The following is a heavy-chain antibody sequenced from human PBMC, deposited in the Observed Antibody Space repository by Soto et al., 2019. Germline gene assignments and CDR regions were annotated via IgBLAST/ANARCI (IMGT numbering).Heavy chain of an antibody. Sequence: ETLSLTCTVSGASIRSSTFYWGWIRQPPEKGLESIDPVYVDGSKYYNPSLESRVTISVDTSKKQVSLRLSSVTVADAAIYYCVRNSLHIGAADRFESWGQGTVVTVSS. CDR3: VRNSLHIGAADRFES. CDR2: VYVDGSK. CDR1: GASIRSSTFY. J-gene: IGHJ4*02. V-gene: IGHV4-39*01. D-gene: IGHD6-25*01.